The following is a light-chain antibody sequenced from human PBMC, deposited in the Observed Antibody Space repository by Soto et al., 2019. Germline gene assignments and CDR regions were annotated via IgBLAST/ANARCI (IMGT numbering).Light chain of an antibody. Sequence: QPASVSGSPGQSITISCTGTSSDVGSYTLVSWYQQHPGKAPKLMIYEGSKRPSGVSNRFSGSKSGNTASLTISGLQAEDEADYYCCSYAGSSTFVFGTGTKLTVL. J-gene: IGLJ1*01. CDR3: CSYAGSSTFV. CDR2: EGS. CDR1: SSDVGSYTL. V-gene: IGLV2-23*01.